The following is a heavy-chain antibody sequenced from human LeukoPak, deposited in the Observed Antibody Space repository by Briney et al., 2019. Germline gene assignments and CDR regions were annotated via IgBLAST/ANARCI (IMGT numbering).Heavy chain of an antibody. CDR3: ATEHYY. Sequence: PGGSLRLSCAASGFSFSSFDMVWVRQAPGKGLEWVAGISWNSLNIAYADSVKGRFTISRDNAKNSLFLQMNSLRPEDTALYYCATEHYYWGQGTLVTVSS. J-gene: IGHJ4*02. V-gene: IGHV3-9*01. CDR1: GFSFSSFD. CDR2: ISWNSLNI. D-gene: IGHD1-14*01.